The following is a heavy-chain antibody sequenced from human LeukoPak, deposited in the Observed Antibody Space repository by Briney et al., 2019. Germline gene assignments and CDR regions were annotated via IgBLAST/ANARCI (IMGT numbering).Heavy chain of an antibody. Sequence: GGSLRLSCAASGFTFSSYGMHWVRQAPGKGLEWVAFIRYDGSNKYYADSVKGRFTISRDNSKNTLYLQMNSLRAEDTAVYYCAKIHGNQYVGAFDYWGQGTLVTVSS. CDR2: IRYDGSNK. CDR3: AKIHGNQYVGAFDY. CDR1: GFTFSSYG. V-gene: IGHV3-30*02. D-gene: IGHD3-16*01. J-gene: IGHJ4*02.